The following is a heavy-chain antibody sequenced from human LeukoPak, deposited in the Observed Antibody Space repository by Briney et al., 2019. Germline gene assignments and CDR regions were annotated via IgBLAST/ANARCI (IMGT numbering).Heavy chain of an antibody. J-gene: IGHJ6*02. Sequence: GGSLRLSCAASGFTFSSYWMSWVRQAPGKGLEWEANIKQDGSEKYYVDSVKGRFTISRDNAKNSLYLQMNSLRAEDTAVYYCARDGHCSSTSCYLYYYYGMDVWGQGTTVTVSS. D-gene: IGHD2-2*01. CDR3: ARDGHCSSTSCYLYYYYGMDV. V-gene: IGHV3-7*01. CDR2: IKQDGSEK. CDR1: GFTFSSYW.